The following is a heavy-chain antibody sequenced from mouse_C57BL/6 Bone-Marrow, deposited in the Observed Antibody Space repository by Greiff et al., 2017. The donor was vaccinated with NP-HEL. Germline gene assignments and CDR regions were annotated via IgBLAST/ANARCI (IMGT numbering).Heavy chain of an antibody. CDR2: ISSGGSYT. CDR1: GFTFSSYG. Sequence: DVKLQESGGDLVKPGGSLKLSCAASGFTFSSYGMSWVRQTPDKRLEWVATISSGGSYTYYPDSVKGRFTISRDNAKNTLYLQMSSLKSEDTAMYYCAKPFYYYAMDYWGQGTSVTVSS. J-gene: IGHJ4*01. CDR3: AKPFYYYAMDY. V-gene: IGHV5-6*02.